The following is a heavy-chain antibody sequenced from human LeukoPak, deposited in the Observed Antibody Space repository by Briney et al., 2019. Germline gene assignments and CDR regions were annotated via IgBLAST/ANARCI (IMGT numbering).Heavy chain of an antibody. CDR3: AREPYSSSWYLWFDP. Sequence: GGSLRLSCAASGFTFSSYEMNWVRQAPGKGLGWVSYISSSGSTIYYADSVKGRFTISRDNAKNSLYLQMNSLRAEDTAVYYCAREPYSSSWYLWFDPWGQGTLVTVSS. CDR2: ISSSGSTI. CDR1: GFTFSSYE. V-gene: IGHV3-48*03. D-gene: IGHD6-13*01. J-gene: IGHJ5*02.